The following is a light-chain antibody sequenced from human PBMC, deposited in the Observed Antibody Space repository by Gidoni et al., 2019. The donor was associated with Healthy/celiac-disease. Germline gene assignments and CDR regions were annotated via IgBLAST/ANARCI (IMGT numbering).Light chain of an antibody. Sequence: DIQMTQSPSSLSASVGDRVTITCRASQSISSYLNWYQQKQGKAPKLLIYAASSLQGGVQSRLSGSGSGTDLPLTISSLQPEDFATYYCQQRYSTLWTFGQGTKVEIK. J-gene: IGKJ1*01. CDR2: AAS. CDR3: QQRYSTLWT. CDR1: QSISSY. V-gene: IGKV1-39*01.